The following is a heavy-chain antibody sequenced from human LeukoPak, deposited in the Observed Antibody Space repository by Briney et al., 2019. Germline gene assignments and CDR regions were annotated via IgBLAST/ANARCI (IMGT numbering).Heavy chain of an antibody. V-gene: IGHV1-2*02. D-gene: IGHD3-16*01. CDR2: INPNSGGT. J-gene: IGHJ4*02. CDR1: GYTFSAYD. CDR3: ARDPDIWGTYGRDY. Sequence: GASVKVSCKASGYTFSAYDMHWVRQAPGQGLEWMGWINPNSGGTKYAQKFQGRVTMTRDTSISTGYMELGRLRSDDTAVYYCARDPDIWGTYGRDYWGQGTLVTVSS.